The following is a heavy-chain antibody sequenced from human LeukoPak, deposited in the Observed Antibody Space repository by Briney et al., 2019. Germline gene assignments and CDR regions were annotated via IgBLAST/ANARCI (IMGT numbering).Heavy chain of an antibody. CDR3: AKLGIVVVVASRMDV. V-gene: IGHV3-48*03. CDR1: GFTFTTFW. D-gene: IGHD2-15*01. CDR2: ISSSGSTI. J-gene: IGHJ6*04. Sequence: GGSLRLSCAASGFTFTTFWMSWVRQAPGKGLEWVSYISSSGSTIYYADSVKGRFTISRDNAKNSLYLQMNSLRAEDTAVYYCAKLGIVVVVASRMDVWGKGTTVTVSS.